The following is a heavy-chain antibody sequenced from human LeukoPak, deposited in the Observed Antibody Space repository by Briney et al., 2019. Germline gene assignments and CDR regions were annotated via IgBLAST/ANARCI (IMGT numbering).Heavy chain of an antibody. J-gene: IGHJ5*02. V-gene: IGHV3-20*04. CDR3: ARSGGYSLARDWFDP. CDR1: GFTFDDYG. Sequence: GGSLGLSCAASGFTFDDYGMTWVRQAPGRGLEWVSGINWNGGSTGYADSVKGRFTISRDNAKNSLYLQMNSLRAEDTAFYYCARSGGYSLARDWFDPWGQGTLVTVSS. CDR2: INWNGGST. D-gene: IGHD2-15*01.